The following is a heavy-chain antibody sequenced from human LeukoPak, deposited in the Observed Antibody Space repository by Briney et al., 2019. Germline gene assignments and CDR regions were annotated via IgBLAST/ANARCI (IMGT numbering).Heavy chain of an antibody. CDR3: VKGAAPSYGSGNYYKADFDY. Sequence: GGSLRLSCAASGFSFSNYAMTWVRQAPGKGLEWVSGISSSGGSTHYADSVKGRFTISRANSKDTLYLQMSSLRAEDTAIYYCVKGAAPSYGSGNYYKADFDYWGQGTLVTVSS. D-gene: IGHD3-10*01. CDR1: GFSFSNYA. CDR2: ISSSGGST. V-gene: IGHV3-23*01. J-gene: IGHJ4*02.